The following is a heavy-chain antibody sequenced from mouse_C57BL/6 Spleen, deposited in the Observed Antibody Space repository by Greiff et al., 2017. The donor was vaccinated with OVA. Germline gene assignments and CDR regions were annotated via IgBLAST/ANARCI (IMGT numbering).Heavy chain of an antibody. Sequence: QVQLQQSVAELVRPGASVKLSCTASGFNIKNTYMHWVKQRPGQGLEWIGMIHPNSGSTNYNEKFKSKATLTVDKSSSTAYMQLSSLTSEDSAVYYCARGDDYHWYFDVWGTGTTVTVSS. D-gene: IGHD2-4*01. CDR3: ARGDDYHWYFDV. J-gene: IGHJ1*03. CDR2: IHPNSGST. CDR1: GFNIKNTY. V-gene: IGHV1-64*01.